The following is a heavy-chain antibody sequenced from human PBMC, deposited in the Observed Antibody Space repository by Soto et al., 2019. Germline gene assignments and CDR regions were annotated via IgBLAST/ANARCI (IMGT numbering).Heavy chain of an antibody. V-gene: IGHV3-23*01. J-gene: IGHJ5*02. CDR3: AREALSMVRGTNNWFDP. D-gene: IGHD3-10*01. Sequence: GGSLRLSCAASGFTFSSYAMRWVRQAPGKGLEWVSAISGSGGSTYYADSVKGRFTISRDNSKNTLYLQMNSLRAEDTAVYYCAREALSMVRGTNNWFDPWGQGTLVTVSS. CDR1: GFTFSSYA. CDR2: ISGSGGST.